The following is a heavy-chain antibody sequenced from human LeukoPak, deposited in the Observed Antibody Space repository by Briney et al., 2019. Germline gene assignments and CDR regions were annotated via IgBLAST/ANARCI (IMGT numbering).Heavy chain of an antibody. CDR3: AKVSVVGTTAGYFDY. D-gene: IGHD3-22*01. CDR2: VSGRGDRT. J-gene: IGHJ4*02. CDR1: GFTFKNYA. V-gene: IGHV3-23*01. Sequence: GGSLRLSCAASGFTFKNYAMIWVRQAPGKGLEWVSIVSGRGDRTYYADSVRGRFTISRDNSKNTLYLQLRRLRAEATAVYFCAKVSVVGTTAGYFDYWGQGTLVTVSS.